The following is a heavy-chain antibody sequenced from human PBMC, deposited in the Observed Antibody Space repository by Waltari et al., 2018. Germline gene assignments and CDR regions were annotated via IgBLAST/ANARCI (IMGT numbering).Heavy chain of an antibody. CDR3: ARGHYFYDRALLDY. V-gene: IGHV4-4*02. D-gene: IGHD3-22*01. CDR1: GGSISSIDW. Sequence: QVHLQESGPGLVTPSGILSVTCAASGGSISSIDWWTWVRQAPGKGLEWIGEIFHSGTTNYNPSLRSRVTLSVDRSKNHFSLRLDSVTAADTAVYFCARGHYFYDRALLDYWGLGTLVTVSS. J-gene: IGHJ4*02. CDR2: IFHSGTT.